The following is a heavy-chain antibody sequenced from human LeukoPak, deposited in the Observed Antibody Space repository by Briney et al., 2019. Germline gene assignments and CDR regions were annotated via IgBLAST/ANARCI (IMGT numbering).Heavy chain of an antibody. CDR3: ASQSHYYYGSGSYLPHYYYYYMDV. D-gene: IGHD3-10*01. J-gene: IGHJ6*03. CDR2: IYYSGST. Sequence: SETLSLTCTVSGGSISSSSYYWGWIRQPPGKGLEWIGSIYYSGSTYYNPSLKSRVTISVDTSKNQFSLKLSSVTAADTAVYYCASQSHYYYGSGSYLPHYYYYYMDVWGKGTTVTISS. V-gene: IGHV4-39*01. CDR1: GGSISSSSYY.